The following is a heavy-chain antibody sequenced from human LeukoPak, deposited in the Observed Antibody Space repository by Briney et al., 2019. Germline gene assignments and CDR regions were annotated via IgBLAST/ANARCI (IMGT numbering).Heavy chain of an antibody. CDR1: GYSISSGYY. CDR3: ARDLIAVAGTEWYY. Sequence: PETLSLTCAVSGYSISSGYYWGWIRQPPGKGLEWIGSIYHSGSSYYNPSLKSRVTISVDTSKNQFSLKLSSVTAADTAVYYCARDLIAVAGTEWYYWGQGTLATVSS. CDR2: IYHSGSS. D-gene: IGHD6-19*01. J-gene: IGHJ4*02. V-gene: IGHV4-38-2*02.